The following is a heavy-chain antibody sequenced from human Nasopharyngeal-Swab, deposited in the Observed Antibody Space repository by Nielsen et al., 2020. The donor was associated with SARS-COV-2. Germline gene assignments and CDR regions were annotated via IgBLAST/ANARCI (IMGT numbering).Heavy chain of an antibody. J-gene: IGHJ4*02. CDR3: ARDRTVTTRVYFDY. D-gene: IGHD4-17*01. V-gene: IGHV3-33*01. Sequence: GESLKISCAASGFTFSSYGMHWVRQAPGKGLEWVAVIWYDGSNKYYADSVKGRFTISRDNSKNTLYLQMNSLRAEDTAVYYCARDRTVTTRVYFDYWGQGTLVTVSS. CDR2: IWYDGSNK. CDR1: GFTFSSYG.